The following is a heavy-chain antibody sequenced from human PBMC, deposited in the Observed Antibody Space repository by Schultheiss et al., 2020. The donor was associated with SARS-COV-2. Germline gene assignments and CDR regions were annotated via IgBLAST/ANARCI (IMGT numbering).Heavy chain of an antibody. CDR1: GGSISSSSYY. Sequence: SETLSLTCTVSGGSISSSSYYWGWIRQPPGKGLEWIGSIYYSGSTYYNPSLKSRVTISVDTSKNQFSLKLSSVTAADTAVYYCARHGDANYDYVWGSYRKNGFDYWCHGTLVTVSS. V-gene: IGHV4-39*01. CDR2: IYYSGST. CDR3: ARHGDANYDYVWGSYRKNGFDY. D-gene: IGHD3-16*02. J-gene: IGHJ4*01.